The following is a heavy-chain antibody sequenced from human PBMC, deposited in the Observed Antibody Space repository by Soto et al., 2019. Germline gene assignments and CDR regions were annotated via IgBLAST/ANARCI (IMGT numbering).Heavy chain of an antibody. CDR3: ARDYCPGGVCYTIFDY. J-gene: IGHJ4*02. CDR2: ISGNGGST. D-gene: IGHD2-8*02. V-gene: IGHV3-64*01. CDR1: GFTFSTYP. Sequence: GGSLRLSCAASGFTFSTYPMHWVRQGPGTGLEYVAGISGNGGSTHYANSVKGRFTISRDNSKSTLYLQMGSLRAEDMALFFCARDYCPGGVCYTIFDYWGQGTLVTVSS.